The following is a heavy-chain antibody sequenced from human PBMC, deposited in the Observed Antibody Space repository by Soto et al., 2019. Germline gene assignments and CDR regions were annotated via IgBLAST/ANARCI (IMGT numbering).Heavy chain of an antibody. D-gene: IGHD4-4*01. J-gene: IGHJ4*02. CDR1: GGSISSYY. Sequence: KASETLSLTCTVSGGSISSYYWSWIRQPPGKGLEWIGYIYYSGSTNYNPSLKSRVTISVDTSKNQFSLKLSSVTAADTAVYYCAREDRRDGYSFDYWGQGTPVTVSS. V-gene: IGHV4-59*01. CDR3: AREDRRDGYSFDY. CDR2: IYYSGST.